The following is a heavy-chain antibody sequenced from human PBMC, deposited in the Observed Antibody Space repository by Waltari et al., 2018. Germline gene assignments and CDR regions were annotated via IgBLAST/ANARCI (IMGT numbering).Heavy chain of an antibody. V-gene: IGHV3-23*01. CDR3: AKVGQWLVPGAFDI. Sequence: EVQLLESGGDVVQPGGCLRLSCSTSGFTLSSYAISWVRQAPGKGLEWVAAISGSGGSTYYADSVKGRFTISRDNSKNTLYLQMNSLRAEDTAVYYCAKVGQWLVPGAFDIWGQGTMVTVSS. D-gene: IGHD6-19*01. CDR1: GFTLSSYA. J-gene: IGHJ3*02. CDR2: ISGSGGST.